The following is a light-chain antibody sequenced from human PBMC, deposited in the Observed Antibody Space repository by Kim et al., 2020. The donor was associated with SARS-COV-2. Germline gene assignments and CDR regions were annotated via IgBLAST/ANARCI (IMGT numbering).Light chain of an antibody. CDR3: QQYNNWPLA. CDR1: QSVRIM. J-gene: IGKJ1*01. V-gene: IGKV3-15*01. Sequence: VYPWERATLSCRASQSVRIMLASYHQRPGQAPRLLIYGASPRATGIPARFSGSGSVTEFTLTISSLQSEDFAVYYCQQYNNWPLAFGQGTKVDIK. CDR2: GAS.